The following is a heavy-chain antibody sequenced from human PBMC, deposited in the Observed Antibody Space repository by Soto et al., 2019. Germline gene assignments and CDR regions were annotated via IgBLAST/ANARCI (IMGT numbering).Heavy chain of an antibody. Sequence: EVQLVESGGNLVQPGGSLRLSCAASGFTFSSYWIHWVRQPPGKGLLWVSRINTDGSTTNYADSVKGRFTISRDNAKNTLYLQMNSLRAEDTAVYYCARGASGNYYQDYWGQGALVTVSS. V-gene: IGHV3-74*01. J-gene: IGHJ4*02. D-gene: IGHD3-10*01. CDR2: INTDGSTT. CDR1: GFTFSSYW. CDR3: ARGASGNYYQDY.